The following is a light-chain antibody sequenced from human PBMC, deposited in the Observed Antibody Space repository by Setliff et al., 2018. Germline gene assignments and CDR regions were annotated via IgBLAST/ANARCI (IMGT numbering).Light chain of an antibody. CDR3: LAWDSSLSATL. V-gene: IGLV1-51*01. J-gene: IGLJ2*01. Sequence: QSVLTQPPSVSAAPGQRVTISCSGSSSNIGNNYVSWYQQLPGTAPKLLIYDNIKRPSGIPDRFSGSKSGTSATLGITGLQTGDEADYYCLAWDSSLSATLIGGGTKVTVL. CDR2: DNI. CDR1: SSNIGNNY.